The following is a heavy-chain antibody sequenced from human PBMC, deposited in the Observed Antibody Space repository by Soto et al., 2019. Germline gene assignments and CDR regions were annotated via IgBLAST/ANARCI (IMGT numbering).Heavy chain of an antibody. CDR3: ARVSSSGYYYWFDP. D-gene: IGHD3-22*01. CDR2: IYHSGNA. CDR1: GYSISSGYY. J-gene: IGHJ5*02. V-gene: IGHV4-38-2*01. Sequence: SETLSLTCGVSGYSISSGYYWSWIRQPPGKGLEWIGSIYHSGNAYYNPSLNSRVTISIDMSKNQFSLKLSSVTAADTAVYYCARVSSSGYYYWFDPWGQGTLVTVSS.